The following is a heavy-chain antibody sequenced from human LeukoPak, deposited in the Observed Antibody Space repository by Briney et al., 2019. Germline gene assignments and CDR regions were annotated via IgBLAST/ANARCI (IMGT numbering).Heavy chain of an antibody. CDR2: IYYSGST. CDR1: GGSISSRSYY. Sequence: PSETLSLTCTVSGGSISSRSYYWSWIRQPPGKGLEWIGYIYYSGSTNYNPSLKSRVTISVDTSKNHFSLKLSSVTAADTAVYYCARSALFSSSGWRPYWYFDLWGRGTLVTVSS. D-gene: IGHD6-19*01. CDR3: ARSALFSSSGWRPYWYFDL. J-gene: IGHJ2*01. V-gene: IGHV4-61*01.